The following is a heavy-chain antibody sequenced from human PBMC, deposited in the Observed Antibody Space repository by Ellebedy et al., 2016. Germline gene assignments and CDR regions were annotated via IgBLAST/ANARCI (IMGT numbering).Heavy chain of an antibody. CDR1: GFSFSSND. Sequence: GESLKISCAVSGFSFSSNDMSWVRQAPGKGLELVSLIYGGGASYYADSVKGRFTISRDSPKNTLYLQMNSLRAEDTAVYYCATRHYGGFDIWGRGTMVTVSS. CDR2: IYGGGAS. CDR3: ATRHYGGFDI. D-gene: IGHD4-23*01. V-gene: IGHV3-53*01. J-gene: IGHJ3*02.